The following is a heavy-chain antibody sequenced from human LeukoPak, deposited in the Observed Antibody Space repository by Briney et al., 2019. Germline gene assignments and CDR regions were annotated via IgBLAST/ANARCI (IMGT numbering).Heavy chain of an antibody. CDR1: GGSISSGDYY. D-gene: IGHD4-23*01. Sequence: SETLSLTCTVSGGSISSGDYYWSWIRQPPGKGLEWIGYIYYSGSTYYNPSLKSRVTISVDTSKNQFSLKLSSVTAADTAVYYCAREGLSGLRWSRASDYWGQGTLVTVSS. V-gene: IGHV4-30-4*01. CDR3: AREGLSGLRWSRASDY. J-gene: IGHJ4*02. CDR2: IYYSGST.